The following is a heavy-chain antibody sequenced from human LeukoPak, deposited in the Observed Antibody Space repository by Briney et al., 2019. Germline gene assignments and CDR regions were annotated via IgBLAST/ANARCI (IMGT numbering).Heavy chain of an antibody. CDR2: ISGYNGNT. CDR3: ARETLSGSTLDI. CDR1: GYIFTNFG. J-gene: IGHJ3*02. D-gene: IGHD1-26*01. Sequence: ASVKVSCKASGYIFTNFGISWVRQARGQGLEWMGWISGYNGNTKYVQKFQGRVTMTTDTSTSTAYMELKSLRSEDTAVYYCARETLSGSTLDIWGQGTLVTVSS. V-gene: IGHV1-18*01.